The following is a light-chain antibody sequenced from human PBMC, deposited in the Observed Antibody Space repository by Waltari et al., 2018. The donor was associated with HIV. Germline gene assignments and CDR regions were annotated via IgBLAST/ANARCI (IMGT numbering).Light chain of an antibody. Sequence: ITCGGNNIASKNVHWYQQKPGQAPVLVIYRDNIRPSGIPERFSGSNSGNTAILSISRAQAEDEGDYYCQVWDSSTGVFGGGTNLTVL. CDR1: NIASKN. V-gene: IGLV3-9*01. CDR2: RDN. CDR3: QVWDSSTGV. J-gene: IGLJ3*02.